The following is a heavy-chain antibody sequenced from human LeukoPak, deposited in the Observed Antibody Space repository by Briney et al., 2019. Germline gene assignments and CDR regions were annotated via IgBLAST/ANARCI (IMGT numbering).Heavy chain of an antibody. CDR3: ASHYYDILTGYTPRFDY. D-gene: IGHD3-9*01. Sequence: SETLSLTCTVSGGSISSGGYYWSWIRQHPGKGLEWIGYIYYSGSTYYNPSLKSRVTISVDTSKNQFPLKLSSVTAADTAVYYCASHYYDILTGYTPRFDYWGQGALVTVSS. J-gene: IGHJ4*02. CDR2: IYYSGST. CDR1: GGSISSGGYY. V-gene: IGHV4-31*03.